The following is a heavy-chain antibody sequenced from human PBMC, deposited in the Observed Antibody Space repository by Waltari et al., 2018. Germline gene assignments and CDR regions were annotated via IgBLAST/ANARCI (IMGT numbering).Heavy chain of an antibody. J-gene: IGHJ4*02. Sequence: QVHLVQSGAEVKKPGSSVKVSCKTSGDTFSRYAINWVQQAPGQGLEWMGGIIPICGTSNDAQKCQGRVTITTDESTSTAYMELSSLRSEDTAVYYCARGPLSVAGSRGYLDYWGQGTLVTVSS. CDR3: ARGPLSVAGSRGYLDY. V-gene: IGHV1-69*05. D-gene: IGHD6-19*01. CDR1: GDTFSRYA. CDR2: IIPICGTS.